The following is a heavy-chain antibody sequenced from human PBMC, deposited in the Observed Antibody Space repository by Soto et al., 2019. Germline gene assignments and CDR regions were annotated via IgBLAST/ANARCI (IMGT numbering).Heavy chain of an antibody. J-gene: IGHJ4*02. CDR2: INHIGES. D-gene: IGHD3-10*01. CDR3: ARDFGAGAHFDH. Sequence: QVHLQQWGTGLLKPSETLSLTCAVYGGSLTDYWWTWIRQTPGKGLAWIGEINHIGESNHNPSLKSRGTISLDTSQNQFSLKLTSVTVADTAVDYCARDFGAGAHFDHWGQGSLVTVSS. CDR1: GGSLTDYW. V-gene: IGHV4-34*01.